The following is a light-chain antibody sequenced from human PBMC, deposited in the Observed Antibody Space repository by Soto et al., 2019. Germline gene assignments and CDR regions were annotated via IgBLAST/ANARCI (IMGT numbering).Light chain of an antibody. CDR3: SSYTSSSTRV. Sequence: QSVLTQPPSASGTPGQRVTISCSGSSSNIGSNTVNWYQRLPGTAPKLLIYSNNQRPSGVPDRFSGSKSGTSASLAISGLQSEDEADYYCSSYTSSSTRVFGGGTKLTVL. J-gene: IGLJ2*01. CDR1: SSNIGSNT. V-gene: IGLV1-44*01. CDR2: SNN.